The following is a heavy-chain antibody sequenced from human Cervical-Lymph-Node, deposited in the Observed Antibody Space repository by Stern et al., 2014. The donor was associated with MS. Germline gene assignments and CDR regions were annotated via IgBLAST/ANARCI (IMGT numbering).Heavy chain of an antibody. Sequence: EVQLLESGAGLVKPGGSLRLSCAASGFTFSSYSMNWVRQAPGKGLEWVSSISSSSSYIYYADSVKGRFTISRDNAKISLYLQMNSLRAEDTAVYYCARDSSSWYAIDYWGQGTLVTVSS. J-gene: IGHJ4*02. V-gene: IGHV3-21*01. D-gene: IGHD6-13*01. CDR2: ISSSSSYI. CDR3: ARDSSSWYAIDY. CDR1: GFTFSSYS.